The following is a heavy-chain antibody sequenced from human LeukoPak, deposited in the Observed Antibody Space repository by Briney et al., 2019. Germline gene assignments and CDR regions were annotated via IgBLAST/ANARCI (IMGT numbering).Heavy chain of an antibody. V-gene: IGHV3-21*01. CDR3: ARDRVIVVVHDAFDI. CDR1: GFTFSSYS. D-gene: IGHD3-22*01. J-gene: IGHJ3*02. CDR2: ISSSSSYI. Sequence: GGSLRLSCAASGFTFSSYSMNWVRQAPGKGLEWVSSISSSSSYIYYADSVKGRFTISRDNAKNSLYLQMNSLRAEDTAVYYCARDRVIVVVHDAFDIWGQGTMVTVSS.